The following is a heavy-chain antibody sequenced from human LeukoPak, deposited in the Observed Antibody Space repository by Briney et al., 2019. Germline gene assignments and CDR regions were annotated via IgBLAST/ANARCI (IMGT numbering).Heavy chain of an antibody. CDR1: GFTFSSYA. V-gene: IGHV3-23*01. D-gene: IGHD3-16*01. CDR3: ANPGAITFGGVIA. Sequence: PGGSLRLSCAASGFTFSSYAMSWVRQAQGKGLEWVSAISGSGGSTYYADSVKGRFTISRDNSKNTLYLQMNSLRAEDTAVYYCANPGAITFGGVIAWGQGTLVTVSS. CDR2: ISGSGGST. J-gene: IGHJ5*02.